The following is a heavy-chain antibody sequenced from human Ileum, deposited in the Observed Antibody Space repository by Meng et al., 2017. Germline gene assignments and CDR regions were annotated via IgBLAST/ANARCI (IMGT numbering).Heavy chain of an antibody. V-gene: IGHV3-23*01. CDR1: GFTFRSYG. Sequence: GGSLRLSCAASGFTFRSYGMTWVRQAPGKGLEWVSTSGTDGDTYYADSVKGRFTSSRDSSKNTLYLQMNSLRAEDTAVYYCAKYIDFGPSRHFDYWGQGTLVTVSS. D-gene: IGHD3-9*01. CDR3: AKYIDFGPSRHFDY. CDR2: SGTDGDT. J-gene: IGHJ4*02.